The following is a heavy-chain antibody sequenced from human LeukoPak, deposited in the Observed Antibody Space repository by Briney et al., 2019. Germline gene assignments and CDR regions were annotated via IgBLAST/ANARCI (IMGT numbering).Heavy chain of an antibody. D-gene: IGHD3-10*01. Sequence: SETLSLTCTVSADSLSSGGHYWAWIRQFPGKGLESIGFIHHSGRSRHNPSLKDRVAISVNTSRKQFALKLSSVTAADTAMYYCARGGNRFGGFYFDYWGQGIQVIVSS. CDR1: ADSLSSGGHY. CDR2: IHHSGRS. V-gene: IGHV4-31*03. J-gene: IGHJ4*02. CDR3: ARGGNRFGGFYFDY.